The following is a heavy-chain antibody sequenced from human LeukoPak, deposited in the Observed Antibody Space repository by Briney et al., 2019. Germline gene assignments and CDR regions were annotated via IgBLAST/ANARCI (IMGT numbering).Heavy chain of an antibody. D-gene: IGHD2-21*01. CDR2: IYSSGNT. J-gene: IGHJ4*02. V-gene: IGHV3-66*01. CDR1: GFTVSSNY. CDR3: ACIDSHNY. Sequence: GGSLRLSCAACGFTVSSNYMSWVRQAPGKGLEWVSVIYSSGNTYYADSVRGRFIISRDNSKNTLYLQMNSLRAEDTAVYYCACIDSHNYWGQGTLVTVSS.